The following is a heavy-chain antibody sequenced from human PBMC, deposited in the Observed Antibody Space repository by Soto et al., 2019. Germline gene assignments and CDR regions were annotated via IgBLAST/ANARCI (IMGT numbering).Heavy chain of an antibody. CDR1: GFTFSSYA. D-gene: IGHD2-21*02. Sequence: GSLRLSCAASGFTFSSYAMSWVRQAPGKGLEWVSAISGSGGSTYYADSVKGRFTISRDNSKNTLYLQMNSLRAEDTAVYYCAKGNYGGNSSPPDYWGQGTLVTVSS. CDR3: AKGNYGGNSSPPDY. J-gene: IGHJ4*02. V-gene: IGHV3-23*01. CDR2: ISGSGGST.